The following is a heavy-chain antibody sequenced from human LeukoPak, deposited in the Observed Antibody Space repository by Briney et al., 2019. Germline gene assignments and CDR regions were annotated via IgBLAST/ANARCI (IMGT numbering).Heavy chain of an antibody. V-gene: IGHV3-53*01. CDR1: GFTVSSNS. Sequence: PGGSLRLSCTVSGFTVSSNSMSWVRQAPGKGLEWVSFIYSDNTHYSDSVKGRFTISRDNSKNTLYLQMNSLRAEDTAVYYCARSRKWGSSGPSGFDYWGQGTLVTVSS. CDR3: ARSRKWGSSGPSGFDY. CDR2: IYSDNT. J-gene: IGHJ4*02. D-gene: IGHD3-22*01.